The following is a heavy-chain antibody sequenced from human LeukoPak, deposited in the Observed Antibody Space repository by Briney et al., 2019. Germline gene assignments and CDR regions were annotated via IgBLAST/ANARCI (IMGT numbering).Heavy chain of an antibody. J-gene: IGHJ6*04. CDR3: TRDHDFWSGPFDV. Sequence: PGRSLRLSCTASGFTFDDYSLSWVRQAPEKGLEWVGFIRRKGYGGTTEYAPSVKGRFIISRDDSKSTAYLQMNSLKTEDTAVYYCTRDHDFWSGPFDVWGKGTTVTVSS. D-gene: IGHD3-3*01. V-gene: IGHV3-49*04. CDR1: GFTFDDYS. CDR2: IRRKGYGGTT.